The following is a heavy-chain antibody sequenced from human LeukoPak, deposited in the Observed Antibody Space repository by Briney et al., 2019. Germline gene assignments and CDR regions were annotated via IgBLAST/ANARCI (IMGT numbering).Heavy chain of an antibody. CDR3: ATIFGVATDY. CDR1: GFTFSSYS. D-gene: IGHD3-3*01. J-gene: IGHJ4*02. CDR2: ISSSSSTI. V-gene: IGHV3-48*04. Sequence: PGGSLRLSCAASGFTFSSYSMNWVRQAPGKGLEWVSYISSSSSTIYYAESVKGRFTISRDNAKNSLYLQMNSLRAEDTAVYYCATIFGVATDYWGQGTLVTVSS.